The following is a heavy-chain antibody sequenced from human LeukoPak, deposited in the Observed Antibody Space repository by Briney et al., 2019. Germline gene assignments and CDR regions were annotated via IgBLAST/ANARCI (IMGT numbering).Heavy chain of an antibody. D-gene: IGHD1-26*01. J-gene: IGHJ4*02. V-gene: IGHV3-30*02. CDR3: AKDQQWELVD. CDR1: GFTFSSYG. CDR2: IRYDGSNK. Sequence: GGSLRLSCAASGFTFSSYGMHWVRQTPGKGLEWVAFIRYDGSNKYHADSVKGRFTISRDDSKNTLYLQMNSLRAEDTGVYYCAKDQQWELVDWGQGTLVTVSS.